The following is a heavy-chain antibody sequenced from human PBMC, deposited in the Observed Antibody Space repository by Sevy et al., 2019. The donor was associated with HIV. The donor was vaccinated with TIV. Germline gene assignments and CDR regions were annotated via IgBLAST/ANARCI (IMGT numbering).Heavy chain of an antibody. D-gene: IGHD4-4*01. CDR3: ARDRVVHNDYIFVAYYYGMDV. V-gene: IGHV3-53*01. Sequence: GGSRRLSCAVSGFAVSDNCMSWVRQSPGKGLEWVSVIFSGGRTSYADSVKGRFTVSRDGSKNTLYLQMDNLRAEDTATYYCARDRVVHNDYIFVAYYYGMDVWGQGTTVTVSS. J-gene: IGHJ6*02. CDR2: IFSGGRT. CDR1: GFAVSDNC.